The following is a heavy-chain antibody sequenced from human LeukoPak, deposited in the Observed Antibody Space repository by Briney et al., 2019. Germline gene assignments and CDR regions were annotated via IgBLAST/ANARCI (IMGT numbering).Heavy chain of an antibody. CDR1: GYTFTDYY. D-gene: IGHD6-19*01. V-gene: IGHV1-2*02. CDR2: INPNSGGT. CDR3: ARVHHSSGWYYNY. Sequence: ASVKVSCKASGYTFTDYYMHWVRQAPGQGREWMGWINPNSGGTNYAQKFQGRVTMTRDTSISTAYMELSSLGSDDTAVFYCARVHHSSGWYYNYWGQGTLVTVSS. J-gene: IGHJ4*02.